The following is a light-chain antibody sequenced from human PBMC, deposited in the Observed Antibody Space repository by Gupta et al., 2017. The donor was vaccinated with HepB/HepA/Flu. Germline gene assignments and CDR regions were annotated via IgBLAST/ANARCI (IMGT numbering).Light chain of an antibody. Sequence: QSALTQPASVSGSPGQAITISCTGTSNDVGSYDLVSWYQHHPGKAPKLIIYDVTKRPSGVSNRFAGSKSGNTASLTISGLQAEDEADYYCCSYAGSGTFYVFGTGTKVTVL. V-gene: IGLV2-23*02. CDR3: CSYAGSGTFYV. CDR2: DVT. CDR1: SNDVGSYDL. J-gene: IGLJ1*01.